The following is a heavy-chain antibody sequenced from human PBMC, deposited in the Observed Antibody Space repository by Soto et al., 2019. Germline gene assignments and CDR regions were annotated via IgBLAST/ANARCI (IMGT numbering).Heavy chain of an antibody. CDR3: AKKREYQLLAHYFDY. D-gene: IGHD2-2*01. V-gene: IGHV3-23*01. CDR2: ISGSGGST. J-gene: IGHJ4*02. CDR1: GFTFSSYA. Sequence: GGSLRLSCAASGFTFSSYAMSWVRQAPGKGLEWVSAISGSGGSTYYADSVKGRFTTSRDNSKNTLYLQMNSLRAEDTAVYYCAKKREYQLLAHYFDYWGQGTLVTVSS.